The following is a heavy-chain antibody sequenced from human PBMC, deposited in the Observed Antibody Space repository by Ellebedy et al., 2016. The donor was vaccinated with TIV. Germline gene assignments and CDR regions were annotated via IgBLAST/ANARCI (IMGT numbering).Heavy chain of an antibody. D-gene: IGHD5-12*01. CDR2: INHSGRS. CDR3: ASLGIYSGFGLDY. Sequence: MPGGSLRLSCAVDDDSFTGYFLTWIRQPPGRGLEWIGEINHSGRSTYNPSLKSRATISADPSKNQFSLRLTSVTAADAGVYYCASLGIYSGFGLDYWGQGTLVTVSS. J-gene: IGHJ4*02. CDR1: DDSFTGYF. V-gene: IGHV4-34*01.